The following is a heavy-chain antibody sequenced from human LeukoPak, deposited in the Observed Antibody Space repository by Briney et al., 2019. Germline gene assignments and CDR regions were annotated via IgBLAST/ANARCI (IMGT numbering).Heavy chain of an antibody. V-gene: IGHV3-66*01. CDR3: ARVRGGN. D-gene: IGHD2/OR15-2a*01. CDR2: IYRGGST. CDR1: GFTVSSNY. Sequence: GGPLRLSCAASGFTVSSNYMSWVRQAPGKGLEWVSVIYRGGSTYYADSVKGRFTISRDNSKSVLYLQMNCLRAEDTAVYYCARVRGGNWGRGTLVTVSS. J-gene: IGHJ1*01.